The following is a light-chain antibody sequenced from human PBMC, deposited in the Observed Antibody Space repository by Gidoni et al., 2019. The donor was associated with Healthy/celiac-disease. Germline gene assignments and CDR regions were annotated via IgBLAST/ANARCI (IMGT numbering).Light chain of an antibody. CDR3: QQYYSTPPLT. CDR2: YAS. CDR1: QGISSY. Sequence: AIRMTLSLLSLSSSVGDRVPITRWASQGISSYLAWYQQKPAKAPKLFIYYASSLQRGVPSRFSGSRSGTDYTLTISSLQPEDFATYYCQQYYSTPPLTFGGGTKVEIK. V-gene: IGKV1D-43*01. J-gene: IGKJ4*01.